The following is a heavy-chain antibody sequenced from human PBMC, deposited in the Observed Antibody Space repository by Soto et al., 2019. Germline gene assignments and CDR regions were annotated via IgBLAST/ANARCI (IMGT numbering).Heavy chain of an antibody. J-gene: IGHJ5*02. Sequence: QVQLQESGPTLVKPSETLSLTCTVSGGSLSSYYWSWIRQPAGQGLEWIGRIYGSGRTTYNPSLKSRVTMSLDMSMSQSSLSLGAVAAADTAGYFWSRSGKGVVRGPIGSAAGWFDPWGRGTLVTVSS. V-gene: IGHV4-4*07. D-gene: IGHD3-10*01. CDR1: GGSLSSYY. CDR3: SRSGKGVVRGPIGSAAGWFDP. CDR2: IYGSGRT.